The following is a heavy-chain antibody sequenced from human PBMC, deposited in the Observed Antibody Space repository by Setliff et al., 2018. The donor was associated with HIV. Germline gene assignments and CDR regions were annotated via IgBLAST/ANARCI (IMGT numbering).Heavy chain of an antibody. Sequence: SETLSLTCAVSGYSISSGYFWGWIRQPPGKGLEWIGSLYHSGTNFYNPSLKSRVTISLDTSTNRFSLKLNSVTAADTAIYYCAKLGGSGSYSNAFDYWGQGTLVTVSS. CDR2: LYHSGTN. CDR1: GYSISSGYF. J-gene: IGHJ4*02. CDR3: AKLGGSGSYSNAFDY. V-gene: IGHV4-38-2*01. D-gene: IGHD3-10*01.